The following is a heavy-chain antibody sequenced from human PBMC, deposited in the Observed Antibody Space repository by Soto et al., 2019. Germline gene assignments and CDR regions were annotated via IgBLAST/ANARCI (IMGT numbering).Heavy chain of an antibody. CDR3: AKDLWFAEFLKLGFDY. V-gene: IGHV3-23*01. Sequence: GVLRLSCAASGFTFSSFAMSWVRQAPGKGLEWVSGISDSGGITIYADSVKGRFTISRDNSQNTLYLQMNSLRVEDTAVYYCAKDLWFAEFLKLGFDYWGLGTLVTVSS. J-gene: IGHJ4*02. D-gene: IGHD3-10*01. CDR1: GFTFSSFA. CDR2: ISDSGGIT.